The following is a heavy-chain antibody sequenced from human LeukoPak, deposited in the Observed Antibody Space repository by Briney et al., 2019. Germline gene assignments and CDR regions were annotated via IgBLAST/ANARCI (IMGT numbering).Heavy chain of an antibody. Sequence: GGSLRLSCEASGFTFSSYWMSWVRQAPGKGLEWVAAIASNGGSEYYADSVKGRFTISRDNSKNTLFLQMNSLRPDDTAVYYCAKRGHYSINWYHYFDYWGQGTLVTVSS. V-gene: IGHV3-30*18. J-gene: IGHJ4*02. CDR3: AKRGHYSINWYHYFDY. CDR2: IASNGGSE. D-gene: IGHD6-13*01. CDR1: GFTFSSYW.